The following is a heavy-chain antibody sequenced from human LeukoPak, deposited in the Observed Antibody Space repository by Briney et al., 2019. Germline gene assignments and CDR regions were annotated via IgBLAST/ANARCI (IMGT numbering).Heavy chain of an antibody. V-gene: IGHV4-39*01. CDR3: ARQAAAGTDRFDP. CDR1: GGSISSSSYY. Sequence: PSETLSLTCTVSGGSISSSSYYWGWIRQPPGKGLEWFGSIYYSGSTYYNPSLKSRVTISVDTSKNQFFLKLSSVTAADTAVYYCARQAAAGTDRFDPWGQGTLVTVSS. CDR2: IYYSGST. J-gene: IGHJ5*02. D-gene: IGHD6-13*01.